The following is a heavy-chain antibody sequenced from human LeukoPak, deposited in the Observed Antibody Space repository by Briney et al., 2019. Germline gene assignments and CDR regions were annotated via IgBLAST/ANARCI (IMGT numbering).Heavy chain of an antibody. V-gene: IGHV1-8*03. CDR3: ARGCSTYYYDSSGYISRDY. Sequence: ASVKVSCKASGYTFTSYDINWVRQATGQGLEWMGWMNPNSGSTGYAQKFQGRVTITRNTSISTAYMELSSLRSEDTAVYYCARGCSTYYYDSSGYISRDYWGQGTLVTVSS. CDR2: MNPNSGST. J-gene: IGHJ4*02. CDR1: GYTFTSYD. D-gene: IGHD3-22*01.